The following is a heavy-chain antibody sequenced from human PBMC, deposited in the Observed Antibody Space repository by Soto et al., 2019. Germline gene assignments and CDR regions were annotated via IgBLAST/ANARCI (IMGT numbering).Heavy chain of an antibody. CDR3: ARGWFGPDV. D-gene: IGHD3-10*01. CDR1: GFTFSGRS. CDR2: IDNAGTDS. Sequence: EVQLVESGGGVVQPGGSLRLSCAASGFTFSGRSMHWVRQAPGKGLVWVSGIDNAGTDSTYAASVKGRFTRSRDNAKNTLYLQMNSLRVEDTAVYYCARGWFGPDVWGKGPTVTVSS. J-gene: IGHJ6*04. V-gene: IGHV3-74*01.